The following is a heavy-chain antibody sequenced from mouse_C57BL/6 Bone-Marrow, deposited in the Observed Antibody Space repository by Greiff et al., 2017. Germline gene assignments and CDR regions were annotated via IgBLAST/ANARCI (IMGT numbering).Heavy chain of an antibody. J-gene: IGHJ2*01. CDR3: ARRGYGNYGYYFDY. D-gene: IGHD2-1*01. V-gene: IGHV1-69*01. CDR1: GYTFTSYW. CDR2: IDPSDSYT. Sequence: QVQLQQPGAELVMPGASVKLSCKASGYTFTSYWMHWVKQRPGQGLEWIGEIDPSDSYTNYNQKFKGKSTLTVDKSSSTAYMQLSSLTSEDSAVYFCARRGYGNYGYYFDYWGQGTTLTVSS.